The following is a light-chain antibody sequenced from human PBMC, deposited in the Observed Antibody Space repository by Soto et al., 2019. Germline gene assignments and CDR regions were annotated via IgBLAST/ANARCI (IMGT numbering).Light chain of an antibody. CDR1: QSVDGF. J-gene: IGKJ1*01. Sequence: DIQMTQSPSTLSASVGDRVSITCRTSQSVDGFLAWYQHRPGRAPKLLIYDVSSLQTGVPSRFGGHGSGTEFTLTISSLQADDFATYYCQQYLTYPTFGQGTKVEMK. V-gene: IGKV1-5*01. CDR2: DVS. CDR3: QQYLTYPT.